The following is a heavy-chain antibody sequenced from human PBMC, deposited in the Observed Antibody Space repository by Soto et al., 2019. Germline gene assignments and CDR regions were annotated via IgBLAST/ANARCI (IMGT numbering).Heavy chain of an antibody. Sequence: HPGGSLRLSCAASGFTFSSYGMHWVRQAPGKGLEWVAVISYDGSNKYYADSVKGRFTISRDNSKNTLYLQMNSLRAEDTAVYYCAKGRVTVVRGAPFDYWGQGTLVTVSS. D-gene: IGHD3-10*01. CDR3: AKGRVTVVRGAPFDY. CDR1: GFTFSSYG. V-gene: IGHV3-30*18. J-gene: IGHJ4*02. CDR2: ISYDGSNK.